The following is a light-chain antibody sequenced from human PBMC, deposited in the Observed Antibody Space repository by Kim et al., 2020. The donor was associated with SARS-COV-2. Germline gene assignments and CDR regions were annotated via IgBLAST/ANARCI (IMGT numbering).Light chain of an antibody. CDR2: KAS. J-gene: IGKJ2*01. CDR1: QSISSW. CDR3: QQYNSYSPYT. V-gene: IGKV1-5*03. Sequence: ACVGDRGSITCRASQSISSWLAWYQQKPGKAPKLLIYKASSVESGVPSRFSGSGSGTEFTLTISSLQPDDFATYYCQQYNSYSPYTFGQGTKLEI.